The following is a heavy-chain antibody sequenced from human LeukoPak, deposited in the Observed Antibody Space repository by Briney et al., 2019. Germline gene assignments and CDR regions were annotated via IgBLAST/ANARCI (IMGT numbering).Heavy chain of an antibody. D-gene: IGHD3-22*01. CDR1: GFTFSSYW. J-gene: IGHJ4*02. CDR3: ARDETYYYDSSGDY. CDR2: IKQDGSEK. Sequence: GGSLRLSCAASGFTFSSYWMSWVRQAPGKGLEWVANIKQDGSEKYYVDSVKGRFTISRDNAKNSLYLQMNSLRAEDTAVYYCARDETYYYDSSGDYWGQGTLVTVSS. V-gene: IGHV3-7*01.